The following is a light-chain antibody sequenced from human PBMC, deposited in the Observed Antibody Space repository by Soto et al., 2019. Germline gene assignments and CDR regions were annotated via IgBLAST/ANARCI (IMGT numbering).Light chain of an antibody. CDR2: SAS. J-gene: IGKJ3*01. CDR1: QSVSSSY. Sequence: EIVLTQSPGTLSLSPGERATLSCRASQSVSSSYLAWYQQNPGQPPRLLIYSASTRASGIPARFSGSGSGTDFTLTISRLEPEDFAVYYCQQYGSSPFTFGPGTKVDIK. CDR3: QQYGSSPFT. V-gene: IGKV3-20*01.